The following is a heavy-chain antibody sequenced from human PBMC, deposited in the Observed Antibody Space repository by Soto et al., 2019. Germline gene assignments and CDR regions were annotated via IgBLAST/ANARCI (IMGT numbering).Heavy chain of an antibody. Sequence: SVKVSCKASGYTFTSYGISWVRQAPGQGLEWMGGIIPIFGTANYTQKVQGIVTITADESTSTAFMELSSLRSEDTAVYYCARSYGSGSYYKFYGMDVWCQGTTVTVSS. CDR2: IIPIFGTA. D-gene: IGHD3-10*01. J-gene: IGHJ6*02. CDR3: ARSYGSGSYYKFYGMDV. V-gene: IGHV1-69*13. CDR1: GYTFTSYG.